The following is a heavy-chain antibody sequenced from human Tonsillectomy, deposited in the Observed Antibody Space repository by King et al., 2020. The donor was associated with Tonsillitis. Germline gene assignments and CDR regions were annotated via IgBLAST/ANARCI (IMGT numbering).Heavy chain of an antibody. J-gene: IGHJ4*02. CDR3: ARGLRYFDWLLAY. CDR2: IRSSSSYI. CDR1: GFTFSSYS. Sequence: VQLVESGGGLVKPGGSLRLSCAASGFTFSSYSMNWVRQAPGKGLEWVSSIRSSSSYIYYADSVKGRFTISRDNAKNSLYLQMNSLRAEDTAVYYCARGLRYFDWLLAYWGQGTLVTVSS. V-gene: IGHV3-21*01. D-gene: IGHD3-9*01.